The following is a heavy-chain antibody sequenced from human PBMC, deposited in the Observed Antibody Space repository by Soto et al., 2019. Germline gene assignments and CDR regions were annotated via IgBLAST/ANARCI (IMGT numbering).Heavy chain of an antibody. CDR2: ISPMFDTT. CDR3: ATSSILAAAGYFKY. CDR1: GDIFTNHA. V-gene: IGHV1-69*13. D-gene: IGHD6-13*01. J-gene: IGHJ4*02. Sequence: SVKVSCKASGDIFTNHAINWVRQAPGQGLQWMGRISPMFDTTNYAQDFQDRVTITADESTTFVYLELNSLKSEDTAVYFCATSSILAAAGYFKYWGQGTLVTVSS.